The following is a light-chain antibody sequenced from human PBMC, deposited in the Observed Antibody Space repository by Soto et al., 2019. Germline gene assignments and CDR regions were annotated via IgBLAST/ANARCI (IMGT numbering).Light chain of an antibody. J-gene: IGKJ4*01. CDR1: QGISSY. CDR2: AAS. CDR3: QQLNSYPLT. V-gene: IGKV1-9*01. Sequence: DIQLTQSPSFLSASVGDRVTLTCRASQGISSYLAWYQQKPGKAPNLLIYAASTLQSGVPSRFSGSGSGTEFTLTISSLPPEDFATYYCQQLNSYPLTFGGWTKVEIK.